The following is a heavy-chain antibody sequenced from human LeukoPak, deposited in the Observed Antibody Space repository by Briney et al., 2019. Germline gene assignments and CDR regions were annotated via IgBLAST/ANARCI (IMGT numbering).Heavy chain of an antibody. CDR3: ARGGFNMVRGVIPSNSYYYYMDI. CDR1: GFTVSTYY. J-gene: IGHJ6*03. Sequence: GGSLRLSCAASGFTVSTYYMTWVRQAPGKGLECVSVIYSGGSTYYADSLKGRFTISRDNAKSSLYLQMNSLRAEDTAVYYCARGGFNMVRGVIPSNSYYYYMDIWGKGTTVTVSS. D-gene: IGHD3-10*01. CDR2: IYSGGST. V-gene: IGHV3-53*01.